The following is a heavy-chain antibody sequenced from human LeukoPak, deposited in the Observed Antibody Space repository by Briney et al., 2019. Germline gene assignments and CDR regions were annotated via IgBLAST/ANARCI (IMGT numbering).Heavy chain of an antibody. CDR1: GYTFTDYY. CDR2: INPASGGT. J-gene: IGHJ3*02. D-gene: IGHD3-16*02. Sequence: ASVKVSCKASGYTFTDYYIHWVRQAPGQGLEWMGWINPASGGTNYAQKFQGRVTMTRDTSISTAYMELSSLRSDDTAVYYCARDRDRFVWGRSRYDAFDIWGQGTMVTVSS. V-gene: IGHV1-2*02. CDR3: ARDRDRFVWGRSRYDAFDI.